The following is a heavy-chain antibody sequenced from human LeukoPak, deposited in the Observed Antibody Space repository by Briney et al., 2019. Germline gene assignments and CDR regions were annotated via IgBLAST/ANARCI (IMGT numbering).Heavy chain of an antibody. CDR2: ISAYNGNT. CDR1: GYTFTSYG. Sequence: ASVKVSCKASGYTFTSYGTSWVRQAPGQGLEWMGWISAYNGNTNYAQKLQGRVTMTTDTSTSTAYMELRSLRSDDTAVYYCARDNWAPTRAYYYDSSGYQGSDWYFDLWGRGTLVTVSS. D-gene: IGHD3-22*01. CDR3: ARDNWAPTRAYYYDSSGYQGSDWYFDL. V-gene: IGHV1-18*01. J-gene: IGHJ2*01.